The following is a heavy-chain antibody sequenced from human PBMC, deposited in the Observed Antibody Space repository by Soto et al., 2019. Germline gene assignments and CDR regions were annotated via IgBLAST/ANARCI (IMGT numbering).Heavy chain of an antibody. V-gene: IGHV4-31*03. Sequence: SETLSLTCTVSGGSINSGGFYWSWIRQYPGKGLEWIGYIHYSGITYYNPSLESRVTISLDTSKNAFSLKLSSVTAADTAVYYCARAPSKSRLVQYNWFDPWGQGTLVTVSS. CDR2: IHYSGIT. D-gene: IGHD6-6*01. J-gene: IGHJ5*02. CDR1: GGSINSGGFY. CDR3: ARAPSKSRLVQYNWFDP.